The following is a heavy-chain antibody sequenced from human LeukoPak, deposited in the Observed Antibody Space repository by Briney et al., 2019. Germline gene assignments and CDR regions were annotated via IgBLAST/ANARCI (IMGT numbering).Heavy chain of an antibody. J-gene: IGHJ2*01. CDR3: ATEAIVVVTARDYWYFGL. V-gene: IGHV1-69*04. D-gene: IGHD2-21*02. CDR1: GGTFSSYA. Sequence: GASVKVSCKDSGGTFSSYAISCMRQAPGQGLEWMGRIIPILGIPNYAQKFQGRVTITADKSTTTAYMELSSLRSEDTAVYYCATEAIVVVTARDYWYFGLWSRGTLVTVSS. CDR2: IIPILGIP.